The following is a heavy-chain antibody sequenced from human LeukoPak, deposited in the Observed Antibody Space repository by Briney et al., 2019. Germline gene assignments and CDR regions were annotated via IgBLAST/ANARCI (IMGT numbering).Heavy chain of an antibody. V-gene: IGHV3-49*04. CDR2: IRSKAYGGTT. D-gene: IGHD1-26*01. Sequence: PGGSLRLSCTAFGFTFGDYAMSWVRQAPGKGLEWVGFIRSKAYGGTTEYAASVKGRFTISRDDSKSIAYLQMNSLKTEDTAVYYCTRDTELYYYYYYMDVWGKGTTVTVSS. CDR1: GFTFGDYA. CDR3: TRDTELYYYYYYMDV. J-gene: IGHJ6*03.